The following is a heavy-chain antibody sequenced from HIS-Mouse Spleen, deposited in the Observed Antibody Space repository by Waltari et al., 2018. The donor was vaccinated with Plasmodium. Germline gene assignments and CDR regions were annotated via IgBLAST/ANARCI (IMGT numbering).Heavy chain of an antibody. CDR3: ARLRYSYGYFDY. CDR1: GGSISSYY. J-gene: IGHJ4*02. CDR2: IYYRGST. V-gene: IGHV4-59*08. Sequence: QVQLQESGPGLVKPSETLSLTCTVSGGSISSYYWSWIRQPPGKGLALIGYIYYRGSTNHNPPLKSRVTISVDTSKNQSSLKLSSVTAAYTAVYYCARLRYSYGYFDYWGQGTLVTISS. D-gene: IGHD5-18*01.